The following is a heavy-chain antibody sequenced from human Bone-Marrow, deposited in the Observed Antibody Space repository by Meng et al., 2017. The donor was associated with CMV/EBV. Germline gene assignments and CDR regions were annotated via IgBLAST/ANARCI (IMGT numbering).Heavy chain of an antibody. Sequence: GESLKISCAASEFTFSSYAMHWVRQAPGKGLEWVAVISYDGSNKYYADSVKGRFTISRDNSKNTLYLQMNSLRAEDTAVYYCARKRKGSSSSPSYYFDYWGQGTLVTVSS. D-gene: IGHD6-6*01. CDR1: EFTFSSYA. CDR2: ISYDGSNK. CDR3: ARKRKGSSSSPSYYFDY. J-gene: IGHJ4*02. V-gene: IGHV3-30*04.